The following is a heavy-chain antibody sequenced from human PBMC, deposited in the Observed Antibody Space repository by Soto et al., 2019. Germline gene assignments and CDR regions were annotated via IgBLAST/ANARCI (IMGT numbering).Heavy chain of an antibody. CDR3: AKGTYYYGSAPYYFDY. J-gene: IGHJ4*02. Sequence: PGGSLRLSCAASGFTFSNYWMSWVRQAPGKGLEGVSVIYSGGYTAYGDSVKGRFTISRDNSKNTLYLQMNSLRAEDTAVYYCAKGTYYYGSAPYYFDYWGQGTLVTVSS. CDR2: IYSGGYT. D-gene: IGHD3-10*01. V-gene: IGHV3-53*01. CDR1: GFTFSNYW.